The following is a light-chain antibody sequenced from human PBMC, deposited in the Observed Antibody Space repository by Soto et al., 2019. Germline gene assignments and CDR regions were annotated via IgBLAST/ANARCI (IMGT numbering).Light chain of an antibody. J-gene: IGLJ3*02. Sequence: QSALTQPPSASGSPGQSVTISCTGTSSDVGGYNYVSWYQQHPGKAPKLIIYAVSNRPSGVPDRFSGSKSGNTASLTVSGLQAEDEADYYCTSYADINTGKVFGGGTKLTVL. CDR2: AVS. V-gene: IGLV2-8*01. CDR3: TSYADINTGKV. CDR1: SSDVGGYNY.